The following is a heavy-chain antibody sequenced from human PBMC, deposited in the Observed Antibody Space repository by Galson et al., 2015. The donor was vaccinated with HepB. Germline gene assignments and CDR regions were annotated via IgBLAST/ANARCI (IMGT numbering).Heavy chain of an antibody. J-gene: IGHJ6*03. CDR3: ARHVGSGSYRYYYYYYMDV. D-gene: IGHD3-10*01. Sequence: QSGAEVKKPGESLKISCKGSGYSFTSYWIGWVRQMPGKGLEWMGIIYPGDSDTRYSPSFQGQVTISADKSISTAYLQWSSLKASDTAMYYCARHVGSGSYRYYYYYYMDVWGKGTTVTVSS. V-gene: IGHV5-51*01. CDR1: GYSFTSYW. CDR2: IYPGDSDT.